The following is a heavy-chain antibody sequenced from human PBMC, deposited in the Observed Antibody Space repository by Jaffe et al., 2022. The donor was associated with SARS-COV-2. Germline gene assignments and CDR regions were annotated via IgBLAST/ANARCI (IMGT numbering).Heavy chain of an antibody. CDR3: AAQLGVIPSGGY. CDR2: INHSGST. J-gene: IGHJ4*02. Sequence: QVQLQQWGAGLLKPSETLSLTCAVYGGSFSGYYWSWIRQPPGKGLEWIGEINHSGSTNYNPSLKSRVTISVDTSKNQFSLKLSSVTAADTAVYYCAAQLGVIPSGGYWGQGTLVTVSS. D-gene: IGHD3-22*01. CDR1: GGSFSGYY. V-gene: IGHV4-34*01.